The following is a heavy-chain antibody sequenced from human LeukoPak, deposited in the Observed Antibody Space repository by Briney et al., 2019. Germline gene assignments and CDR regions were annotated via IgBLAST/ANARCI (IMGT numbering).Heavy chain of an antibody. CDR1: GYTFTGYY. J-gene: IGHJ4*02. D-gene: IGHD3-22*01. Sequence: ASVKVSCKASGYTFTGYYMHWVRQAPRQGLEWMGWINPNSGGTNYAQKFQGRVTMTRDTSISTAYMELSRLRSDDTAVYYCARPYYYDSSGSFDYWGQGTLVTVSS. CDR3: ARPYYYDSSGSFDY. V-gene: IGHV1-2*02. CDR2: INPNSGGT.